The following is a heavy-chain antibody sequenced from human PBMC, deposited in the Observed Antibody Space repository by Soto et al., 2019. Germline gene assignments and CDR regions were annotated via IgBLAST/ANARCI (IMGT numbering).Heavy chain of an antibody. Sequence: GGSLRLSCAASGFTFSRYWMSWVRQAPGKGLEWVANIKQDGSEKYYVDSVKGRFTISRDNAKNSLYLQMNSLRAEDTAVYYCARDEDYYDSSGMNSYYFDYWGQGTLVTVSS. CDR3: ARDEDYYDSSGMNSYYFDY. J-gene: IGHJ4*02. CDR2: IKQDGSEK. V-gene: IGHV3-7*01. CDR1: GFTFSRYW. D-gene: IGHD3-22*01.